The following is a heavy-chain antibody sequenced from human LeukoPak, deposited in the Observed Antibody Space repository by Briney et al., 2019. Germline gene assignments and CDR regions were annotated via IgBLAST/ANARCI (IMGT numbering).Heavy chain of an antibody. D-gene: IGHD6-13*01. CDR2: IKQDGSEK. Sequence: GGSLRLSCAASGFTFSSYWMSWVRQAPGKGMEWVANIKQDGSEKFYVDSVKGRFTISRDNAKNSLYLQMNSLRAEDTAVYYSVRALGIAAAGPFDYWGQGTLVTVSS. J-gene: IGHJ4*02. CDR1: GFTFSSYW. V-gene: IGHV3-7*01. CDR3: VRALGIAAAGPFDY.